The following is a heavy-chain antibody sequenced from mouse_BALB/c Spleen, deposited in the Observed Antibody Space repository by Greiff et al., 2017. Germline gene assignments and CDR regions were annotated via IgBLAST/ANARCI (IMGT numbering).Heavy chain of an antibody. V-gene: IGHV5-6-3*01. Sequence: EVHLVESGGGLVQPGGSLKLSCAASGFTFSSYCMSWVRQTPDKRLELVATIYSNGGSTYYPDSVKGRFTITRDDAKNTLYLQMSSLKSEDAALYYYARIGYDSAQAMDYWGQGTSGTVSS. J-gene: IGHJ4*01. CDR1: GFTFSSYC. CDR3: ARIGYDSAQAMDY. D-gene: IGHD2-2*01. CDR2: IYSNGGST.